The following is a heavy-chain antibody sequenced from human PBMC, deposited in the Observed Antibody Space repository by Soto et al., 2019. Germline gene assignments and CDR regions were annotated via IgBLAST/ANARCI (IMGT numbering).Heavy chain of an antibody. D-gene: IGHD5-12*01. CDR1: GFTFSSNW. J-gene: IGHJ4*02. CDR2: IKHDGSEK. V-gene: IGHV3-7*03. CDR3: LSLPWEYSGYADY. Sequence: EVQLVESGGGLVQPGGSLRLSCAASGFTFSSNWMSWVRQAPGKGLEWVTNIKHDGSEKYYVDSVKGRLTISRDNAQNSLFLKMTSLRALDTAVYYCLSLPWEYSGYADYWGQGTLVTVSS.